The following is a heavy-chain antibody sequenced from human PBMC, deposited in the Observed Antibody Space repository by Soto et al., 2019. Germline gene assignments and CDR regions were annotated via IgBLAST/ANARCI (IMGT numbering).Heavy chain of an antibody. D-gene: IGHD7-27*01. CDR2: ISGGGDAA. CDR1: GFTFINYA. Sequence: EVQVLESGGGLVQPGGSLRLSCAGSGFTFINYAMNWVRQAPGKGLEWVSSISGGGDAAFFPDSVRGRFTISRDNSKNTVTLQMNSLVVDDTAVYYCARKLLGSTTRPNSWDFDLWGRGTLVTVSS. CDR3: ARKLLGSTTRPNSWDFDL. V-gene: IGHV3-23*01. J-gene: IGHJ2*01.